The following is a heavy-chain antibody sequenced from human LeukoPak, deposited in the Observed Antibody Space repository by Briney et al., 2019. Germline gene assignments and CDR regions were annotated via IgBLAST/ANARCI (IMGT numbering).Heavy chain of an antibody. J-gene: IGHJ6*02. CDR3: AKDHTAMVIDLYYYGMDV. Sequence: GGSLRLSCAASGFTFSSYGMHWVRQAPGKRLEWVAVISYDGSNKYYADSVKGRFTISRDNSKNTLYLQMNSLRAEDTAVYYCAKDHTAMVIDLYYYGMDVWGQGTTVTVSS. V-gene: IGHV3-30*18. CDR1: GFTFSSYG. CDR2: ISYDGSNK. D-gene: IGHD5-18*01.